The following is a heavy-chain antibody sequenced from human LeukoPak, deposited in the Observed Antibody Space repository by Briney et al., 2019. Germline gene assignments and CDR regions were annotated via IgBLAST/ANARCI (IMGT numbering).Heavy chain of an antibody. D-gene: IGHD2/OR15-2a*01. V-gene: IGHV3-23*01. CDR3: VSFYETY. Sequence: GGSLRLSCAASGFTFSSYAMSWVRQAPGKGLDWVSAIGGSGGSTYYADSVKGRFTISKDNAKNTVYLQMNSLRAEDTAVYYCVSFYETYWGRGTLVTVSS. CDR1: GFTFSSYA. CDR2: IGGSGGST. J-gene: IGHJ4*02.